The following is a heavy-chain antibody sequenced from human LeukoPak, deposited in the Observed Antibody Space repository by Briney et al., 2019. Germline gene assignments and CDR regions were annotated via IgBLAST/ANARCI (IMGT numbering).Heavy chain of an antibody. CDR2: ISAYNGNT. Sequence: ASVKVSCKASGYTFTSYAMNWVRQAPGQGLEWMGWISAYNGNTNYAQKLQGRVTMTTDTSTSTAYMELRSLRSDDTAVYYCARENVVVPGQGYYYYYMDVWGKGTTVTISS. CDR3: ARENVVVPGQGYYYYYMDV. D-gene: IGHD2-2*01. CDR1: GYTFTSYA. J-gene: IGHJ6*03. V-gene: IGHV1-18*01.